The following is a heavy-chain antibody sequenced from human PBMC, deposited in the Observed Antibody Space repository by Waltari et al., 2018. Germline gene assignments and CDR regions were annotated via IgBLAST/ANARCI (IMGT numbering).Heavy chain of an antibody. CDR2: ISYDGSNK. D-gene: IGHD3-22*01. J-gene: IGHJ4*02. V-gene: IGHV3-30-3*01. Sequence: QVQLVESGGGVVQPGRSLRLSCAASGFTFRSYAMHWVRQAPGKGLEWVAVISYDGSNKYYADSVKGRFTISRDNSKNTLYLQMNSLRAEDTAVYYCARDLDYYDSSGYSDWGQGTLVTVSS. CDR1: GFTFRSYA. CDR3: ARDLDYYDSSGYSD.